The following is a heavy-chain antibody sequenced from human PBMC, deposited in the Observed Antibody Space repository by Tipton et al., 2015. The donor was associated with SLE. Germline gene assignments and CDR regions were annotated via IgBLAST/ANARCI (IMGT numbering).Heavy chain of an antibody. D-gene: IGHD3-3*01. CDR2: LTGSGGST. Sequence: QLVQSGGGLVKPGGSLRLSCAASGFSFSDYYMSWIRQAPGKGLEWVSTLTGSGGSTYYADSVKGRFTISRDNSKNTLYLQMSSLRAEDTAIYYCAKDQGRYYDFWSDYQKGGQGTLVTVSS. J-gene: IGHJ4*02. CDR3: AKDQGRYYDFWSDYQK. V-gene: IGHV3-23*04. CDR1: GFSFSDYY.